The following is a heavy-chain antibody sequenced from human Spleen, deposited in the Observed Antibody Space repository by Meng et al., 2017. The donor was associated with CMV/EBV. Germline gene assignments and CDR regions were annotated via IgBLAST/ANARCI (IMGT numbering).Heavy chain of an antibody. D-gene: IGHD4-17*01. CDR1: GFTFNSYG. J-gene: IGHJ4*02. CDR3: VKSRNGDPDY. Sequence: GESLKISCAASGFTFNSYGMHWVRQAPGKGLEGVAFIRYDGSNKYYADSVKGRFTISRDISENTVYLQMNSLRSEDTAVYHCVKSRNGDPDYWGQGTLVTVSS. CDR2: IRYDGSNK. V-gene: IGHV3-30*02.